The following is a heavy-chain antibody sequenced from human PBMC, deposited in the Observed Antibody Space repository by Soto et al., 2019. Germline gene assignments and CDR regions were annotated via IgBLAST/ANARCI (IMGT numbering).Heavy chain of an antibody. CDR3: ARHGGTHRNYAPYYYYVMDV. J-gene: IGHJ6*02. V-gene: IGHV5-51*01. CDR1: GYSFTSYW. Sequence: GESMKSSCKGSGYSFTSYWIGWVRQMPGKGLEWMGIIYPGDSDTRYSPSFQGQVTISADKSISTAYLQWSSLKASDTAMYYCARHGGTHRNYAPYYYYVMDVCGQGSTVIVS. CDR2: IYPGDSDT. D-gene: IGHD4-4*01.